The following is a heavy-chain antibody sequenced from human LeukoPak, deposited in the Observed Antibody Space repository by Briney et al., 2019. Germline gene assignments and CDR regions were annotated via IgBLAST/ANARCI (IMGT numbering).Heavy chain of an antibody. J-gene: IGHJ3*02. V-gene: IGHV4-59*01. Sequence: SETLSLTCTVSGGSISSYYWSWIRQPPGKGLERVGYIYYSGSTNYNPSLKSRVTIPVDTSKNQFSLKLSSVTAADTAVYYCARVAYYDSSGYYASDAFDIWGQGTMVTVSS. CDR1: GGSISSYY. D-gene: IGHD3-22*01. CDR2: IYYSGST. CDR3: ARVAYYDSSGYYASDAFDI.